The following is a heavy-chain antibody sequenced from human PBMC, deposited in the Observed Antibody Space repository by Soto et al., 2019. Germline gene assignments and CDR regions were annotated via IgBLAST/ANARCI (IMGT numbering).Heavy chain of an antibody. CDR1: GGSISSYY. D-gene: IGHD5-18*01. Sequence: PSETLSLTGTVSGGSISSYYWSWIRLPPGKGLEWLGYIYYSGITNYNPALKSRRTKAVHTPKNQFSRKLSPVTAADTAVYYCARRYGSCFDYWGQGTLVTVSS. CDR3: ARRYGSCFDY. V-gene: IGHV4-59*08. CDR2: IYYSGIT. J-gene: IGHJ4*01.